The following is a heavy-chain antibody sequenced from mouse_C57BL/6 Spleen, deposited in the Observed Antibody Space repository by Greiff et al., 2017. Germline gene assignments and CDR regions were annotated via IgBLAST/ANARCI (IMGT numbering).Heavy chain of an antibody. Sequence: EVLLVESGGGLVKPGGSLKLSCAASGYTFSDYGMHWVRQGPEKGLEWVAYISSSSSTINYTDKLKGRFTMTRDNANNTLYLQLTSLRSEDTAVYYCARAYCDSALYAFDYWGQGTSVTVSS. CDR2: ISSSSSTI. V-gene: IGHV5-17*01. CDR1: GYTFSDYG. CDR3: ARAYCDSALYAFDY. J-gene: IGHJ4*01. D-gene: IGHD2-4*01.